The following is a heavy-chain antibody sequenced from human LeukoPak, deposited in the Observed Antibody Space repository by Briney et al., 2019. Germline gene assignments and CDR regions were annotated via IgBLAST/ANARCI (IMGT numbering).Heavy chain of an antibody. CDR2: IKQDGSEE. V-gene: IGHV3-7*01. D-gene: IGHD3-22*01. CDR1: GFTFSSYW. Sequence: PGGSLRLSCAASGFTFSSYWMSWVRQAPGKGLEWVANIKQDGSEEYYVDSVKGRFTISRDNAKNSLYLQMNSLRAEDTAVYYCAREYYYDSSGYYYVWGQGTLVTVSS. CDR3: AREYYYDSSGYYYV. J-gene: IGHJ4*02.